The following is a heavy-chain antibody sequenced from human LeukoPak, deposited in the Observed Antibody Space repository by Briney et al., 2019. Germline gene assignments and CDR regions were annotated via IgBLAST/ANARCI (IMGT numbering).Heavy chain of an antibody. CDR3: ARLFRTVYFDY. D-gene: IGHD2-21*01. Sequence: SETLSLTCAVYGGPFSGYYWSWIRQPPGKGLEWIGEIYHSGSTNYNPSLKSRVTISVDKSKNQFSLKLSSVTAADTAVYYCARLFRTVYFDYWGQGTLVTVSS. CDR2: IYHSGST. V-gene: IGHV4-34*01. J-gene: IGHJ4*02. CDR1: GGPFSGYY.